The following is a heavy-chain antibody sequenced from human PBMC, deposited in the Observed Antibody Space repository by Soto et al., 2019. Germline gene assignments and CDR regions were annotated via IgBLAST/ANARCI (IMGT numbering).Heavy chain of an antibody. Sequence: PGGSLRLSCAASGFTFSNYEMNWVRQAPGKGLQGLSYITCGGRYTYYADSVKGRFTISRDNSENTLYLQMNRLRAEDTAVYYCVTWNASFDQWGQGTLVTVSS. CDR1: GFTFSNYE. J-gene: IGHJ4*02. CDR3: VTWNASFDQ. V-gene: IGHV3-48*03. D-gene: IGHD1-1*01. CDR2: ITCGGRYT.